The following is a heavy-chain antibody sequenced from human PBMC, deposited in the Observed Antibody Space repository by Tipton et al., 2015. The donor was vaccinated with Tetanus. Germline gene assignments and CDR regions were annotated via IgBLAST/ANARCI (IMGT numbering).Heavy chain of an antibody. CDR2: INHSGST. J-gene: IGHJ4*02. V-gene: IGHV4-34*01. CDR1: GGSFSGYY. D-gene: IGHD6-6*01. CDR3: ARDSSSSWFLARY. Sequence: TLSLTCTISGGSFSGYYWSWIRQPPGKGLEWIGEINHSGSTNYNPSLKSRVTISVDTSKNQFSLKLSSVTAADTAVYYCARDSSSSWFLARYWGQGTLVTVSS.